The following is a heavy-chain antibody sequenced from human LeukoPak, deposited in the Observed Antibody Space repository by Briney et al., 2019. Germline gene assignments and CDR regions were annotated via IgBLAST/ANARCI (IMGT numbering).Heavy chain of an antibody. V-gene: IGHV4-39*01. CDR2: IYYSGST. CDR1: GGSISSSSYY. Sequence: SETLSLTCTVSGGSISSSSYYWGWIRQPPGKGLEWIGSIYYSGSTYYNPSLTSRVTISVDTSKNQFSLKLSSVTAADTAVYYCARRGYSSSWPTFDYWGQGTLVTVSS. D-gene: IGHD6-13*01. CDR3: ARRGYSSSWPTFDY. J-gene: IGHJ4*02.